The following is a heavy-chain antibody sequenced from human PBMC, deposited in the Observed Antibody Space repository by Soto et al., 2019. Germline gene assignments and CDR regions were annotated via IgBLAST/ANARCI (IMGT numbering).Heavy chain of an antibody. V-gene: IGHV1-18*01. CDR1: GYTFTTYG. CDR2: ISANNGNT. CDR3: GRDRGSYAVDY. D-gene: IGHD1-26*01. J-gene: IGHJ4*02. Sequence: QVQLVQSRAQVKKPGASVKFSCKAFGYTFTTYGISRVRQTPAQGLEWMGWISANNGNTNYAQKLQGRVTMTTDTSTSTAYMELRSLRSDDTAVYYCGRDRGSYAVDYWGPGTLVTVSS.